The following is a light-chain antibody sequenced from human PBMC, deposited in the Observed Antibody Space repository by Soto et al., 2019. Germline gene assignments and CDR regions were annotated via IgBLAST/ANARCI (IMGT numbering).Light chain of an antibody. Sequence: DIQMTQSPSSLSVSVGDRVTITCRASQSISSYSNWYLQKPGNAPKLLIYAASRLQSVVPSRFSGSSSGTDFTLTTSSLQLEDFSTYYCQQSERTAFTSGLGNKVEIK. CDR3: QQSERTAFT. CDR1: QSISSY. J-gene: IGKJ1*01. V-gene: IGKV1-39*01. CDR2: AAS.